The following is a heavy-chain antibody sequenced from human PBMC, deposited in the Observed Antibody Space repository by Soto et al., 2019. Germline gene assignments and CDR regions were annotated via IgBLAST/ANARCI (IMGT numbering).Heavy chain of an antibody. Sequence: GGSLRLACAAPGFAFSSYGMLWVRQAPGKGLERVAVISYDGSNKYYADSVKDRFTISRDNSKNTLYLQLNTLRAEDTAVYYCAKDGRITIIGAATTHMDVWAIRATVTVSS. CDR1: GFAFSSYG. CDR3: AKDGRITIIGAATTHMDV. CDR2: ISYDGSNK. V-gene: IGHV3-30*18. D-gene: IGHD3-3*01. J-gene: IGHJ6*03.